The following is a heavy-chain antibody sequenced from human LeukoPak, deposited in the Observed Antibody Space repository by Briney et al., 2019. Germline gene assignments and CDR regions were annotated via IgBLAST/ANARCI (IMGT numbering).Heavy chain of an antibody. Sequence: SVKVSCKASGGTFSSYAISWVRQAPGQGLGWMGGIIPIFGTANYAQKFQGRVTITADKSTSTAYMELSSLRSEDTAVYYCARAPGYYYDSSGDNWFDPWGQGTLVTVSS. J-gene: IGHJ5*02. CDR3: ARAPGYYYDSSGDNWFDP. CDR2: IIPIFGTA. CDR1: GGTFSSYA. V-gene: IGHV1-69*06. D-gene: IGHD3-22*01.